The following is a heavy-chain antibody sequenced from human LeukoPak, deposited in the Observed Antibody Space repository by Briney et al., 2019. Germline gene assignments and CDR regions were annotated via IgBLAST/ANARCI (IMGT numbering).Heavy chain of an antibody. CDR3: AREYCSSTSFPYYYYYYGMDV. CDR1: GYTFTSYA. J-gene: IGHJ6*04. V-gene: IGHV1-3*01. D-gene: IGHD2-2*01. CDR2: INAGNGNT. Sequence: GASVKVSCKASGYTFTSYAMHWVRQAPGQRLEWMGWINAGNGNTKYSQKFQGRVTITRDTSASTAYMELSSLRSEDAAVYYCAREYCSSTSFPYYYYYYGMDVWGKGTTVTVSS.